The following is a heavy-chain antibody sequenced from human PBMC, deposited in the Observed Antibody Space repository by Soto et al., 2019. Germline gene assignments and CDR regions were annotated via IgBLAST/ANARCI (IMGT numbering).Heavy chain of an antibody. CDR3: ARDRAHDYGDYYYYYMDV. CDR2: ISSSGSTI. J-gene: IGHJ6*03. CDR1: GFTFSDYY. Sequence: QVQLVESGGGLVKPGGALRLSYAASGFTFSDYYMSWIRQAPGKGLEWVSYISSSGSTIYYADSVKGRFTISRDNAKNSLYLQMNSLRAEDTAVYYCARDRAHDYGDYYYYYMDVWGKGTTVTVSS. V-gene: IGHV3-11*01. D-gene: IGHD4-17*01.